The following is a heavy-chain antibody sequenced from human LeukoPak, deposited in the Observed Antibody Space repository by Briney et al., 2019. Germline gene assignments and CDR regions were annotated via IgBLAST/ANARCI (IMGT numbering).Heavy chain of an antibody. CDR2: INHSGST. J-gene: IGHJ5*02. Sequence: SETLSLTCTVSGGSISSYYWSWIRQPPGKGLEWIGEINHSGSTNYNPSLKSRVTISVDTSKNQFSLKLSSVTAADTAVYYCARHFSYYGSGSYYQRTDNWFDPWGQGTLVTVSS. CDR1: GGSISSYY. D-gene: IGHD3-10*01. V-gene: IGHV4-34*01. CDR3: ARHFSYYGSGSYYQRTDNWFDP.